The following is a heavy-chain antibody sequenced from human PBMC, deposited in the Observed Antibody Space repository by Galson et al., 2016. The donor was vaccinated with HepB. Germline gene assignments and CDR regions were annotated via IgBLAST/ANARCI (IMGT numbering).Heavy chain of an antibody. J-gene: IGHJ4*02. CDR2: ISYDGTNE. V-gene: IGHV3-30*18. Sequence: SLRLSCAASGFSFRSYAMHWARQVPGKGLEWVALISYDGTNELYADSVKGRFTISRDSSKSTLYLQMNSLRAEDTAVYYCAKDRSSAAIWGYMLDYWGQGTLVTVSS. CDR1: GFSFRSYA. D-gene: IGHD2-2*02. CDR3: AKDRSSAAIWGYMLDY.